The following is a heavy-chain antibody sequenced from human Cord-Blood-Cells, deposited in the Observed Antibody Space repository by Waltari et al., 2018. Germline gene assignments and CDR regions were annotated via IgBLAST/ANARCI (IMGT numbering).Heavy chain of an antibody. CDR1: GGSFSGYY. D-gene: IGHD1-26*01. J-gene: IGHJ3*02. CDR2: INHSGST. Sequence: QVQLQQWGAGLLKPSETLSLTCAVYGGSFSGYYWSWIRQPPGKGLEWIGEINHSGSTNYNPSLKSRVTISVDTSKNQFSLKLSSVTAADTAGYYCARGPGGSYDAFDIWGQGTMVTVSS. CDR3: ARGPGGSYDAFDI. V-gene: IGHV4-34*01.